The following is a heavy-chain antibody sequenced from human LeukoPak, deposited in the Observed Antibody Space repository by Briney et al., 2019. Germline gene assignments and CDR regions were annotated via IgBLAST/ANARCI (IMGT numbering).Heavy chain of an antibody. V-gene: IGHV4-59*01. D-gene: IGHD6-19*01. J-gene: IGHJ4*02. CDR2: IYYSGST. CDR3: ARDGWSVDY. CDR1: GGSMTNYY. Sequence: SETLSLTCSVSGGSMTNYYWSWIRQPPGKGLEWIGYIYYSGSTNYNPPLKSRVTTSVDTSKNQFSLKLSSVSAADTAVYYCARDGWSVDYWGQGTLVTVSS.